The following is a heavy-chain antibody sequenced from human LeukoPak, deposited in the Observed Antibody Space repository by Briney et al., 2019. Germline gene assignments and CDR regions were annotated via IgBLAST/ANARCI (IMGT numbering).Heavy chain of an antibody. CDR1: GFTFSGSA. CDR3: MSPMTTVPSRDY. CDR2: IRSKANSYAT. V-gene: IGHV3-73*01. D-gene: IGHD4-17*01. Sequence: GGSLRLSCAASGFTFSGSAIHWVRQASGKGLEWLGRIRSKANSYATAYGASVEGRFTISRDDSKNTAYLQMNSLKTEDTAVYYCMSPMTTVPSRDYWGQGTLVTVSS. J-gene: IGHJ4*02.